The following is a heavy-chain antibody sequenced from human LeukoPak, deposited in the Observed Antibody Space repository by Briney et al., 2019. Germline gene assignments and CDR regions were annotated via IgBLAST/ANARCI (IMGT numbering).Heavy chain of an antibody. J-gene: IGHJ5*01. CDR3: ARVVIKSWFDS. CDR1: GGSISSYY. V-gene: IGHV4-59*01. CDR2: IYYSGST. Sequence: SETLSLTCTVSGGSISSYYWSWIRQPPGKGLEWIGYIYYSGSTNYNPSLKSRVTISVDTSKNQFSLKLSSVTAADTAVYYCARVVIKSWFDSWGQGTLVTVSS. D-gene: IGHD3-16*02.